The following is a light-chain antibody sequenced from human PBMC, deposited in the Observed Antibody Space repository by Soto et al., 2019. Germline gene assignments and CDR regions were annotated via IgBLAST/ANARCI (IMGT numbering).Light chain of an antibody. Sequence: DIHMTQSPPSLSAAVGDRLTINCRTRQSVYNLLNWYHQKAGEAPKLLIYDASTFKSGVPSRFHGRGSGTDFSLTISDLQPEDVGTYFCHLRYVSPFTFGPGTKLEI. CDR2: DAS. V-gene: IGKV1-39*01. J-gene: IGKJ2*01. CDR1: QSVYNL. CDR3: HLRYVSPFT.